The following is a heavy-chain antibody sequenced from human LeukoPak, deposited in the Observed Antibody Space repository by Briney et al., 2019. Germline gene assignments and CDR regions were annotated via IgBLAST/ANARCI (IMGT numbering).Heavy chain of an antibody. D-gene: IGHD5-18*01. Sequence: PGGSLRLSCAASGFTFSNYYMSWIRQAPGKGLEWASYISSSSGYTNYADSVKGRFTISRDNAKNSLYLQMNSLRAEDTAVYFCVRDGRRIQDYWYFDLWGRGTLVTVSS. CDR1: GFTFSNYY. CDR2: ISSSSGYT. V-gene: IGHV3-11*06. J-gene: IGHJ2*01. CDR3: VRDGRRIQDYWYFDL.